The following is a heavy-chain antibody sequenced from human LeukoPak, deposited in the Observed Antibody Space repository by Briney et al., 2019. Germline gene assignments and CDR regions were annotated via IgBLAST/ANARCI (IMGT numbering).Heavy chain of an antibody. CDR2: IGWNSGGI. J-gene: IGHJ4*02. Sequence: PGGSLRLSCAASGFTFDDYAMHWVRQAPGKGLEWVSGIGWNSGGIVYADSVKGRFTISRDNAKKSLYLQMNSLGAEDTALYCCVKVTAAGFVDHWGQGTLVTVSS. CDR3: VKVTAAGFVDH. CDR1: GFTFDDYA. D-gene: IGHD6-13*01. V-gene: IGHV3-9*01.